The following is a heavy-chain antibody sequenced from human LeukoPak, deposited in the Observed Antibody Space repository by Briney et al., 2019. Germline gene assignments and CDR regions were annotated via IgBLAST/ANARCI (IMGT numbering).Heavy chain of an antibody. D-gene: IGHD6-13*01. V-gene: IGHV1-2*06. CDR1: GYTFTGYY. CDR3: ARGPHTSSWYKHTFDI. CDR2: INPNSGGT. Sequence: ASVKVSCKASGYTFTGYYMHWVRQAPGQGLEWMGRINPNSGGTNYAQKFQGRVTITADESTRTAHMELSSLRSDDTAVYYCARGPHTSSWYKHTFDIWAQGTMVTVSS. J-gene: IGHJ3*02.